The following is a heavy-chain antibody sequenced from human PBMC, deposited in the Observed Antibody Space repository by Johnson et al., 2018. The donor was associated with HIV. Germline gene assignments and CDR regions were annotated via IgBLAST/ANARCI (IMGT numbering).Heavy chain of an antibody. V-gene: IGHV3-9*01. Sequence: KGLEWVSGISWNSGSIAYADSVKGRFTISRDNAKTSLYLQMNSLRAEDTALYYCAKMGEQRGGIGDAFDIWGQGTMVTVSA. J-gene: IGHJ3*02. D-gene: IGHD3-16*01. CDR3: AKMGEQRGGIGDAFDI. CDR2: ISWNSGSI.